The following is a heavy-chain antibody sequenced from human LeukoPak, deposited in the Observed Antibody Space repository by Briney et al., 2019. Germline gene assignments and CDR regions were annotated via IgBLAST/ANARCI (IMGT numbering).Heavy chain of an antibody. J-gene: IGHJ4*02. Sequence: GGSLRLSCAASGLSFSNYDMHWVRQAPGKGLEWVALISNDGSNNNYADSVRGRFNISRDNSKNTLYLEVNSLRVEDTGVYYCAKEQWLINSFDNWGQGTLVTVSS. V-gene: IGHV3-30*18. CDR2: ISNDGSNN. D-gene: IGHD6-19*01. CDR3: AKEQWLINSFDN. CDR1: GLSFSNYD.